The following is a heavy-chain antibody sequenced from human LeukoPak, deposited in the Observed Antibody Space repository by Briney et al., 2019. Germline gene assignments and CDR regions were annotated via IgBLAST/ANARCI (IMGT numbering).Heavy chain of an antibody. CDR2: IYTSGST. CDR1: GGSISSYY. J-gene: IGHJ6*02. D-gene: IGHD3-10*01. V-gene: IGHV4-4*07. CDR3: ARDHSEYYYGSGSYYLSGMGV. Sequence: PSETLSLTCTVSGGSISSYYWSWIRQPAGKGLEWIGRIYTSGSTNYNPSLKSRVTMSVDTSKNQFSLKLSSVTAADTAVYYCARDHSEYYYGSGSYYLSGMGVWGQGTTVTVSS.